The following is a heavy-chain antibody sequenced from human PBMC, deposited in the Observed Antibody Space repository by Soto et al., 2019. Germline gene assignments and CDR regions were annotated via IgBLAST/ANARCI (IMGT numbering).Heavy chain of an antibody. J-gene: IGHJ4*02. V-gene: IGHV1-3*01. Sequence: ASVKVSCKASGYTFTSYAIHWVRQAPGQRLEWMGWINAGGGSTNYSQKFQGRVTMTRDTSTSTVYMELSSLRSEDTAVYYCAKELHTSSGWSQVIYWGQGTLVTVSS. CDR2: INAGGGST. CDR1: GYTFTSYA. D-gene: IGHD6-19*01. CDR3: AKELHTSSGWSQVIY.